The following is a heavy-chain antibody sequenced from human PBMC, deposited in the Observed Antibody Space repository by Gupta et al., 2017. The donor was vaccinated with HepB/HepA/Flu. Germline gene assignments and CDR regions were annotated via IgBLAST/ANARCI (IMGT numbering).Heavy chain of an antibody. CDR3: AHTLHRVSGYFTDDY. D-gene: IGHD3-3*01. CDR1: GFSLYISGVG. V-gene: IGHV2-5*01. Sequence: QITLKESGPTLVKPTETLTLTCTFSGFSLYISGVGVGLLRQPPGKALEWLALIYWNDDKRYSPSLKSRLNITKDTSRNQVFLTMTNMDPVDTATYYCAHTLHRVSGYFTDDYWGQVTLSTVSS. J-gene: IGHJ4*02. CDR2: IYWNDDK.